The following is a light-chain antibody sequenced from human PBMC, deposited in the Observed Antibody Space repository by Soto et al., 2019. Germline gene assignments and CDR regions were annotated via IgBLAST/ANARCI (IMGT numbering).Light chain of an antibody. CDR2: EVG. Sequence: QSALTQPASVSGSLGQSITISCTGTSGDVGAYNFVSWYQQRPGRAPKLMIYEVGHRPSGVSNRFSGSKSGSTASLTISGLQAEDEADYYCAAWDDSLKVFGGGTKLTVL. V-gene: IGLV2-14*01. CDR3: AAWDDSLKV. CDR1: SGDVGAYNF. J-gene: IGLJ2*01.